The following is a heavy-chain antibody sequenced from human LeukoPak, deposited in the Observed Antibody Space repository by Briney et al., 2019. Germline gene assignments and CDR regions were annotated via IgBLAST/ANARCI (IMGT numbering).Heavy chain of an antibody. CDR1: GYTFLYYG. CDR3: ARVDCSGDECYSEVY. CDR2: ISTDNGNT. V-gene: IGHV1-18*01. J-gene: IGHJ4*02. D-gene: IGHD2-15*01. Sequence: ASVKVSCKASGYTFLYYGVSWVRQAPGQGLEWMGWISTDNGNTNYAQKLQGRVTLTTDISTSTAYMELRSLRSDDTAVYYCARVDCSGDECYSEVYWGQGTLVTVSS.